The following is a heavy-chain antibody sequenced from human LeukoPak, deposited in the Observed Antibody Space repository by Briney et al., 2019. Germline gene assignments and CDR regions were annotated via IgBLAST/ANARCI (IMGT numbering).Heavy chain of an antibody. CDR2: ISGSGGST. Sequence: GGSLRLSCAASGFTFSSFAMSWVRQAPGKGLEWVSGISGSGGSTYYADSVKGRFTISRDNSKNTLYLQMNSLRAEDTAVYYCAKNYYGGYAVDSGSFDYWGQGTLVTVSS. J-gene: IGHJ4*02. CDR1: GFTFSSFA. V-gene: IGHV3-23*01. D-gene: IGHD5-12*01. CDR3: AKNYYGGYAVDSGSFDY.